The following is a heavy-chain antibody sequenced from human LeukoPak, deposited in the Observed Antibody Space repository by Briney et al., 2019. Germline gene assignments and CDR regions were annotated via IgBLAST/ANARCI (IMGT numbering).Heavy chain of an antibody. V-gene: IGHV3-21*01. CDR1: GFTFNSYG. D-gene: IGHD6-13*01. CDR3: ARDQAAGGYFDY. Sequence: GGSLRLSCAASGFTFNSYGMNWVRQAPGKGLEWVSSISTSTSYIYYADSVKGRFTISRDNARNSLYLQMNSLRAEDTAVYYCARDQAAGGYFDYWGQGTLVTASS. J-gene: IGHJ4*02. CDR2: ISTSTSYI.